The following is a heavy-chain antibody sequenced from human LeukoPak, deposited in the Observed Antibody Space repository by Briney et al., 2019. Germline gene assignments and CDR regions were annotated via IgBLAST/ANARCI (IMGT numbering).Heavy chain of an antibody. CDR3: ARGVTRLGYIVVVPAAVFDY. D-gene: IGHD2-2*01. Sequence: GSLRLSCAASGFTFNSYTMNWVRQAPGKGLEWIGSIYHSGSTYYNPSLKSRVTISVDTSKNQFSLKLSSVTAADTAVYYCARGVTRLGYIVVVPAAVFDYWGQGTLVTVSS. J-gene: IGHJ4*02. CDR2: IYHSGST. CDR1: GFTFNSYT. V-gene: IGHV4-38-2*01.